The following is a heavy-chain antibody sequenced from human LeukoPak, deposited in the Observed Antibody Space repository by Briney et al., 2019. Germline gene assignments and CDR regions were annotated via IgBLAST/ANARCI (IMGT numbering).Heavy chain of an antibody. Sequence: GGPLRLSCTASGFTFSSHWISWVRQAPGKGLEWVANIKQDGSEKFYVDSVKGRFTISRDNAKNSLYLQMNSLRAEDTAVYYCARGDFGDHVLVDAFDIWGQGTMVTVSS. CDR2: IKQDGSEK. CDR3: ARGDFGDHVLVDAFDI. V-gene: IGHV3-7*01. D-gene: IGHD4/OR15-4a*01. J-gene: IGHJ3*02. CDR1: GFTFSSHW.